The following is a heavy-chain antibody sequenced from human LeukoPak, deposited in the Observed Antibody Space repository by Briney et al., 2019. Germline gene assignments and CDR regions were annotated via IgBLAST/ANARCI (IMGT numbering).Heavy chain of an antibody. V-gene: IGHV1-69*04. CDR1: GGTFSSYA. CDR2: IIPILGIA. D-gene: IGHD5-18*01. CDR3: ASDTAGYCYGYFTFDP. J-gene: IGHJ5*02. Sequence: ASVKVSCKASGGTFSSYAISWVRQAPGQGLEWMGRIIPILGIANYAQKFQGRVTITADKSTSTAYMELSSLRSEDTAVYYCASDTAGYCYGYFTFDPWGQGTLVTVSS.